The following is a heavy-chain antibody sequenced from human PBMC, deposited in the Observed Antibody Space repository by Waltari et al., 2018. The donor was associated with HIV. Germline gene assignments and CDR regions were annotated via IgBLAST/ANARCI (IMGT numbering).Heavy chain of an antibody. V-gene: IGHV4-30-4*08. CDR3: AREGGGNYYDSSENWFDP. J-gene: IGHJ5*02. CDR1: GGSISRGDYY. D-gene: IGHD3-22*01. Sequence: QVQLQESGPGLVKPSQTLSLTCTVSGGSISRGDYYWSWIRHPPGKGLEWIGYIYYSGSTYYNPSLKSRVTISVDRSKNQFSLKLSSVTAADAAVYYCAREGGGNYYDSSENWFDPWGQGTLVTVSS. CDR2: IYYSGST.